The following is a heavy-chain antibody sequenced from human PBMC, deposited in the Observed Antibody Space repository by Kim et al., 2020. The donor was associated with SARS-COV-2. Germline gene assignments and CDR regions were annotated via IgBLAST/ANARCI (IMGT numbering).Heavy chain of an antibody. CDR2: INHSGST. D-gene: IGHD3-22*01. Sequence: SETLSLTCAVYGGSFSGYYWSWIRQPPGKGLEWIGEINHSGSTNYNPSLQSRVTISVDTSKNQFSLKLSSVTAAATAVYYCASLYYYDSSGKGYWGQGTL. CDR1: GGSFSGYY. V-gene: IGHV4-34*01. CDR3: ASLYYYDSSGKGY. J-gene: IGHJ4*02.